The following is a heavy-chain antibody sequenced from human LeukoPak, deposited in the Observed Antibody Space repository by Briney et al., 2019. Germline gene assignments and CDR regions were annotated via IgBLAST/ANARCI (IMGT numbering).Heavy chain of an antibody. Sequence: SETLSLTCTVSGGSISSSSYYWGWIRQPPRKGLEWIGSIYYSGSTYYNPSLKSRVTISVDTSKNQFSLKLSSVTAADTAVYYCAIGDCSSTSCPFDYWGQGTLVTVSS. D-gene: IGHD2-2*01. J-gene: IGHJ4*02. V-gene: IGHV4-39*07. CDR1: GGSISSSSYY. CDR3: AIGDCSSTSCPFDY. CDR2: IYYSGST.